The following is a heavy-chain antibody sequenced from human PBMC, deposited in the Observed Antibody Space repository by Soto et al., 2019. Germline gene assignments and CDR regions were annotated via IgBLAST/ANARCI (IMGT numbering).Heavy chain of an antibody. D-gene: IGHD3-3*01. V-gene: IGHV4-30-2*01. J-gene: IGHJ6*02. CDR1: GGSITKGGYS. Sequence: SETLSLTCAVSGGSITKGGYSWNWIRQPPGKGLEWIGYIYHNGITDYNPSLKSRVSISLDRAKNQFSLNLMSVTATDTAMYYCARHAYDFWSGHPNPRYYYGMDVWGQGTTVTVSS. CDR2: IYHNGIT. CDR3: ARHAYDFWSGHPNPRYYYGMDV.